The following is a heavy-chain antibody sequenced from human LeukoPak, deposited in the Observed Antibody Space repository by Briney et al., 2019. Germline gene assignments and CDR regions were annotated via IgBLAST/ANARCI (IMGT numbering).Heavy chain of an antibody. CDR2: LDPEDGET. J-gene: IGHJ4*02. D-gene: IGHD3-22*01. CDR3: ATGLAQSLYDGSGSSPFDY. CDR1: GYTLTELS. Sequence: ASVKVSCKVSGYTLTELSMHWVRQAPGKGLEWMGGLDPEDGETIYAQKFKGRVTMPEDSSTDTAYMELSSLTSEDTAVYYCATGLAQSLYDGSGSSPFDYWGQGTLVTVSS. V-gene: IGHV1-24*01.